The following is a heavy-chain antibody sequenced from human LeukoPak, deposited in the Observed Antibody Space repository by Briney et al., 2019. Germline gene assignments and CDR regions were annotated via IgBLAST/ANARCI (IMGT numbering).Heavy chain of an antibody. J-gene: IGHJ3*02. CDR1: GFTFSGYS. V-gene: IGHV3-21*01. CDR2: ISNTVSYT. CDR3: ARDRLTTVTTFDAFDI. D-gene: IGHD4-17*01. Sequence: PGGSLRLSCAASGFTFSGYSLTWVRQAPGKGLEWVSSISNTVSYTYYLDSVKGRFTISRDNAKNSTFLQMNSLRAEDTAVYYCARDRLTTVTTFDAFDIWGQGTMVTVSS.